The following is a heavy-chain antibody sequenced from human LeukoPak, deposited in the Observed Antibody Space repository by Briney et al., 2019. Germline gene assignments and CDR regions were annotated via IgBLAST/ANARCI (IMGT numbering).Heavy chain of an antibody. D-gene: IGHD1-1*01. V-gene: IGHV4-34*01. Sequence: SETLSLTCAVYGGSFSGYYWSWIRQPPGKGLEWIGEINHSGGTNYNPSLKSRVTISVDTSKNQFSLKLSSVTAADTAVYYCARHNSGFDYWGQGILVTVSS. J-gene: IGHJ4*02. CDR1: GGSFSGYY. CDR3: ARHNSGFDY. CDR2: INHSGGT.